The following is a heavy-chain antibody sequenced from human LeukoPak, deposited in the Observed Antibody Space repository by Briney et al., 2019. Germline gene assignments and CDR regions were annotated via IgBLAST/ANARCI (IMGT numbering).Heavy chain of an antibody. V-gene: IGHV3-23*01. CDR3: ASDVVVPAAIDDDAFDI. D-gene: IGHD2-2*02. J-gene: IGHJ3*02. CDR2: ISGSGGST. Sequence: PGGSLRLSCAASGFTFSSYAMSWVRQAPGKGLEWVSAISGSGGSTYYADSVKGRFTISRDNSKNTLYLQMNSLRAEDTAVYYCASDVVVPAAIDDDAFDIWGQGTMVTVSS. CDR1: GFTFSSYA.